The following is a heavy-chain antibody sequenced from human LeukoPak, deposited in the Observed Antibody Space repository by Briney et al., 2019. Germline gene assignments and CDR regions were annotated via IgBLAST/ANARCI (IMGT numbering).Heavy chain of an antibody. CDR1: GSTFSSYA. Sequence: GGSLRLSCAASGSTFSSYAMSWVRQAPGKGLEWVSAISGSGGSTYYADSVKGRFTISRDNSKNTLYLRMNSLRAEDTAVYYCAKGVKIFGVVITLDYWGQGTLVTVSS. J-gene: IGHJ4*02. CDR3: AKGVKIFGVVITLDY. D-gene: IGHD3-3*01. V-gene: IGHV3-23*01. CDR2: ISGSGGST.